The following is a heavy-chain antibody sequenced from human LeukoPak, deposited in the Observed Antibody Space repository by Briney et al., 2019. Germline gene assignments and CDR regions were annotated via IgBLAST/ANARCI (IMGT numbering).Heavy chain of an antibody. CDR1: GFTFSSYA. CDR3: AKGSLVLWFGELLHYFDY. V-gene: IGHV3-30*04. Sequence: GGSLRLSCAASGFTFSSYAMHWVRQAPGKGLEWVAVISYDGSNKYYADSVKGRFTISRDNSKNTLYLQMNSLRAEDTAVYYCAKGSLVLWFGELLHYFDYWGQGTLVTVSS. J-gene: IGHJ4*02. CDR2: ISYDGSNK. D-gene: IGHD3-10*01.